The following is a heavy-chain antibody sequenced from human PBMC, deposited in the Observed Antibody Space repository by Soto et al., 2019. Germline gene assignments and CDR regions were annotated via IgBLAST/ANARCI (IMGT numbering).Heavy chain of an antibody. CDR2: IYYSGST. V-gene: IGHV4-31*03. CDR3: ARDGDTAMVTGYFDY. Sequence: PSETLSLTCTVSGGSIRSGGYYWSWIRQHPGRGLEWIGYIYYSGSTYYNPSLKSRVTISVDTSKNQFSLKLSSVTAADTAVYYCARDGDTAMVTGYFDYWGRGTMVAVSS. J-gene: IGHJ4*02. CDR1: GGSIRSGGYY. D-gene: IGHD5-18*01.